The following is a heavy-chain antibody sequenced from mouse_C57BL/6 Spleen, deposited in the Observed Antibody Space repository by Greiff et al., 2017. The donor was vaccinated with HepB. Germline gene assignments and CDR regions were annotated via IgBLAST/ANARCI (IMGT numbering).Heavy chain of an antibody. CDR2: IYPGSGST. Sequence: QVQLQQPGAELVKPGASVKMSCKASGYTFTSYWITWVKQRPGQGLEWIGDIYPGSGSTNYNEKFKSKATLTVDTSSSTAYMQLSSLTSEDSAVYYGARCYYYGSSLYYFDYWGQGTTLTVSS. CDR1: GYTFTSYW. V-gene: IGHV1-55*01. CDR3: ARCYYYGSSLYYFDY. D-gene: IGHD1-1*01. J-gene: IGHJ2*01.